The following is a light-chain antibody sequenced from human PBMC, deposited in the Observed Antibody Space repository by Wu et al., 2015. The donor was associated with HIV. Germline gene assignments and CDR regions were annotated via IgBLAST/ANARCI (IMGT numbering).Light chain of an antibody. CDR2: AAS. J-gene: IGKJ1*01. Sequence: DIQMTQSPSSLSASVGDRVNITCRASQGISNYLAWYQQKPGKLPKLLIYAASTLQSGVPSRFSGSESGTDFTLTISSLQPEDFATYYCQQSYSTPRTFGQGTKVEIK. V-gene: IGKV1-27*01. CDR1: QGISNY. CDR3: QQSYSTPRT.